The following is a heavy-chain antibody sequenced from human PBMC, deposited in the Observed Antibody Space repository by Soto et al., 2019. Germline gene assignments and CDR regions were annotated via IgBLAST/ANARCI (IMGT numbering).Heavy chain of an antibody. V-gene: IGHV5-51*01. CDR2: IYPGGSDT. D-gene: IGHD2-2*01. CDR1: GYDFTSYW. J-gene: IGHJ3*02. CDR3: ARRRSSTAFDI. Sequence: GESLKISCKASGYDFTSYWIGWVRQKPGKGLEWMAMIYPGGSDTRDSPSFQGQVTISADKSTSTAYLQWSNLKASDTAMYYCARRRSSTAFDIWGQGTMVTVSS.